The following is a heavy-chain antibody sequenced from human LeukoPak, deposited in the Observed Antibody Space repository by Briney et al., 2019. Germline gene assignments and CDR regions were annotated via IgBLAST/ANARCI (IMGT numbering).Heavy chain of an antibody. Sequence: GGSLRLSCEASGFTFSSHAMTWVRQAPGKGLEWVSSITGRGGTTYYADSVRGRFTISRDNSKNTVYLQMNSLRAEDTAVYYCAARNGGLYYFDYWGRGTLVTVSS. CDR1: GFTFSSHA. CDR3: AARNGGLYYFDY. V-gene: IGHV3-23*01. CDR2: ITGRGGTT. J-gene: IGHJ4*02. D-gene: IGHD7-27*01.